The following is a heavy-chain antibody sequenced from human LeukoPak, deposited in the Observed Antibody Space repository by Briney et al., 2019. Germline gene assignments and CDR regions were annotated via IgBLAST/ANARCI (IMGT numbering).Heavy chain of an antibody. Sequence: ASVKVSCKASGYTFTGYYMHWVRQAPGQGLEWVGWINPNSGGTNYAQKFQGRVTMTRDTSISTAYMELSRLRSDDTAVYYCARGPVGPEWLVWDFDYWGQGTLVTVSS. CDR3: ARGPVGPEWLVWDFDY. V-gene: IGHV1-2*02. CDR2: INPNSGGT. D-gene: IGHD6-19*01. CDR1: GYTFTGYY. J-gene: IGHJ4*02.